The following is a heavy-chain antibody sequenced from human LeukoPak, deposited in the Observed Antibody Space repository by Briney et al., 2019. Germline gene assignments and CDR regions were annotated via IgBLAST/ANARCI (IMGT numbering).Heavy chain of an antibody. CDR2: IYYGGTT. CDR3: ARPEAVSGKGWFDP. V-gene: IGHV4-39*01. J-gene: IGHJ5*02. D-gene: IGHD6-19*01. CDR1: GGSISGSSYY. Sequence: TSETLSLTCTVSGGSISGSSYYWGWIRQPPGKGLEWIGIIYYGGTTYYNPSLKSRVTIVVDMSKNQFSLHVPSVTAADTALYYCARPEAVSGKGWFDPWGQGTLVTVSS.